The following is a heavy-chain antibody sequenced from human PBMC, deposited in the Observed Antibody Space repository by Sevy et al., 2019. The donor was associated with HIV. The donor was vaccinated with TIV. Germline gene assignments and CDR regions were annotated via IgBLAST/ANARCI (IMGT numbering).Heavy chain of an antibody. D-gene: IGHD3-10*01. J-gene: IGHJ6*02. Sequence: SLKISCAASGFTFGDHAMHWVRQGPGRGLEWVSGITFDSGRINYADSVKGRFTISRDNAKNSLYLQMNSLRTEDTALYYCAKDSRGGFYDGMDVWGQGTTVTVSS. CDR2: ITFDSGRI. V-gene: IGHV3-9*01. CDR3: AKDSRGGFYDGMDV. CDR1: GFTFGDHA.